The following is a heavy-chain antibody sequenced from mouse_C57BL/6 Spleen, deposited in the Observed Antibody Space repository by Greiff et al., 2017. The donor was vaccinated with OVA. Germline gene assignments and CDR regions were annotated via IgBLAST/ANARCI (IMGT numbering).Heavy chain of an antibody. J-gene: IGHJ3*01. CDR1: GYTFTDYE. CDR2: IDPETGGT. Sequence: QVQLQQPEKKLVRPGASVTLSCKASGYTFTDYEMHWVKQTPVHGLEWIGAIDPETGGTAYNQKFKGKAILTADKSSSTAYMELRSLTSEDSAVYYCTSGGPHPWFAYWGQGTLVTVSA. CDR3: TSGGPHPWFAY. V-gene: IGHV1-15*01.